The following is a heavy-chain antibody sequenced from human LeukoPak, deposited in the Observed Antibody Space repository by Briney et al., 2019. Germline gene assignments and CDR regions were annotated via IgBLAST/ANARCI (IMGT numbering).Heavy chain of an antibody. CDR1: GGSISSSDYY. Sequence: PSETLSLTCTVSGGSISSSDYYWGWIRQPPGKGLEWIGTIYHSGSTYHNPSLKSRVTISVDTSKNQFSLKLTSVTATDTSVFYCAKHENWGGPDYWGQGTLVTVSS. D-gene: IGHD7-27*01. CDR2: IYHSGST. V-gene: IGHV4-39*01. J-gene: IGHJ4*02. CDR3: AKHENWGGPDY.